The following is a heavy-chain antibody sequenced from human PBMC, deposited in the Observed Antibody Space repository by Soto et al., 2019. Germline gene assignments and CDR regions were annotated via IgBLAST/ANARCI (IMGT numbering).Heavy chain of an antibody. CDR1: ECNFITYG. CDR2: VSASGLNT. CDR3: ANDRPRRTSGYFFDY. V-gene: IGHV3-23*01. D-gene: IGHD1-1*01. J-gene: IGHJ4*02. Sequence: PGGSMILSCAAAECNFITYGMGWVRQATGKGLEWVSGVSASGLNTDYADPVKGRFYISRDNSKNTVSLHMNSLRAEDTALYYCANDRPRRTSGYFFDYRGQRTPVSVSS.